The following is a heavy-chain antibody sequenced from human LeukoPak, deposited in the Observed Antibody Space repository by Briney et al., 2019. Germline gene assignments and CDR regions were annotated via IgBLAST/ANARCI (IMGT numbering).Heavy chain of an antibody. CDR3: TRVGYIDEGIDY. CDR1: GFPFSSYW. CDR2: IKQDGSKK. D-gene: IGHD5-24*01. V-gene: IGHV3-7*04. Sequence: PGGSLRLSCVASGFPFSSYWMTWVRQAPGKGLEWVANIKQDGSKKSYVDSAKGRFTISGDNAKNSLYLQMNSLRAEDTAIYYCTRVGYIDEGIDYWGQGTLVTVSS. J-gene: IGHJ4*02.